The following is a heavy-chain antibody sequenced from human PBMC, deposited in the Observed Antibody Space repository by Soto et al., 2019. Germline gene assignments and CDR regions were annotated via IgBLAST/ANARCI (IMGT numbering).Heavy chain of an antibody. J-gene: IGHJ6*03. V-gene: IGHV3-23*01. CDR2: ISGSGGST. CDR1: GFTFSSYA. CDR3: AKVGGYNWALRNANMDV. D-gene: IGHD1-20*01. Sequence: GGSLRLSCAASGFTFSSYAMSWVRQAPGKGLEWVSAISGSGGSTYYADSVKGRFTISRDNSKNTLYLQMNSLRAEDTAVYYCAKVGGYNWALRNANMDVWGKGTTVTVSS.